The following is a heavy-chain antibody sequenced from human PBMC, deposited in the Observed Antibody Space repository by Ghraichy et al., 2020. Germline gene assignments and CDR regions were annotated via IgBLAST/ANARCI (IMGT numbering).Heavy chain of an antibody. V-gene: IGHV4-34*01. Sequence: SQTLSLTCAVYGGSFSGYYWSWIRQPPGKGLEWIGEINHSGSTNYNPSLKSRVTISVDTSKNQFSLKLSSVTAADTAVYYCARHRRGGSYCFDYWGQGTLVTVSS. D-gene: IGHD1-26*01. CDR3: ARHRRGGSYCFDY. CDR1: GGSFSGYY. CDR2: INHSGST. J-gene: IGHJ4*02.